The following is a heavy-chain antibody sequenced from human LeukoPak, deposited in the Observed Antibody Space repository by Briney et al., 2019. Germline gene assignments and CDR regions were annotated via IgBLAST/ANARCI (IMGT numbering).Heavy chain of an antibody. Sequence: GASVRVSCKASGYTFTSYGISWVRQAPGQGLEWMGWISAYNGNTNYAQKLQGRVTMTTDTSTSTAYMELRSLRSDDTAVYYCARGGLQRNYYYYYGMDVWGQGTTVTVSS. CDR3: ARGGLQRNYYYYYGMDV. D-gene: IGHD4-4*01. CDR1: GYTFTSYG. V-gene: IGHV1-18*01. CDR2: ISAYNGNT. J-gene: IGHJ6*02.